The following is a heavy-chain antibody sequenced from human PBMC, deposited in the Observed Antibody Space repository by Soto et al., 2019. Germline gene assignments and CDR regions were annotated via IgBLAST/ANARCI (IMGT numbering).Heavy chain of an antibody. Sequence: QVQLVESGGGVVQPGRSLRLSCAASGFTFSSYAMHWVRQATCKGLEWVAVISYDGSNKYYADSVKGRFTISRDNSKNTLYLQMNSLRAEDTAVYYCARIRTGTAIDYWGQGTLVTVSS. CDR3: ARIRTGTAIDY. D-gene: IGHD1-1*01. CDR1: GFTFSSYA. J-gene: IGHJ4*02. V-gene: IGHV3-30-3*01. CDR2: ISYDGSNK.